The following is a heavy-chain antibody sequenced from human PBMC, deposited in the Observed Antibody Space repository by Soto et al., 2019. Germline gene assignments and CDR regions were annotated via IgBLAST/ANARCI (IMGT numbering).Heavy chain of an antibody. V-gene: IGHV3-23*01. CDR2: ITTTGDTS. D-gene: IGHD6-6*01. J-gene: IGHJ4*02. Sequence: GGSLRLSCAASGFTFSDFAMNWVRQTPGKRLEWVSIITTTGDTSYYADSVKGRFTISRDNSKDMLYLQMNNLRVDDTAIYFCAKVPEYRDGSSFYYFDSWGQGAPVTVSS. CDR3: AKVPEYRDGSSFYYFDS. CDR1: GFTFSDFA.